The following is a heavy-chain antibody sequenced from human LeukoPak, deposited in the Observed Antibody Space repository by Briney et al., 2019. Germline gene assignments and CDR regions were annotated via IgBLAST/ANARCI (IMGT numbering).Heavy chain of an antibody. D-gene: IGHD2-21*01. CDR1: GFTFSSYS. V-gene: IGHV3-21*01. CDR3: ARGLCGGDCYDY. CDR2: ISSSSSYI. J-gene: IGHJ4*02. Sequence: PGGSLRLSCAASGFTFSSYSMNWVRQAPGKGLEWVSSISSSSSYIYYADSVKGRLTISRDNAKNSLYLQMNSLRAEDTAVYYCARGLCGGDCYDYWGQGTLVTVSS.